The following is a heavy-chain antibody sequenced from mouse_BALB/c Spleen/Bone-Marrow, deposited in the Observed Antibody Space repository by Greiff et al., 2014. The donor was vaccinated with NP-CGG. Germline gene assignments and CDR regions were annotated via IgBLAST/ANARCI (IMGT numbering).Heavy chain of an antibody. J-gene: IGHJ1*01. CDR2: INPSSGYT. D-gene: IGHD2-14*01. V-gene: IGHV1-4*01. CDR3: ARYRYDWYFDV. CDR1: GYTFTSYT. Sequence: VQLQQSGAELARPGASVKMSCKAPGYTFTSYTMHWVKQRPGQGLEWIGYINPSSGYTNYNQKFKDKATLTADKSSSTAYMQLSSLTSEDSAVYYCARYRYDWYFDVWGAGTTVTVSS.